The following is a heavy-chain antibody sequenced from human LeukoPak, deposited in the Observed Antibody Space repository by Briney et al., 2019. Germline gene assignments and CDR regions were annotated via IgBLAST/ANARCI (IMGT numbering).Heavy chain of an antibody. CDR1: GFTFSNYW. Sequence: GGSLRLSCAASGFTFSNYWMGWVRQAPGKGLEWVANIKQDGSEKRYVDPVKGRFTISRDNAKNSLYLQMNCLRAEDTAVYYCARGANPYSINDYWGQGTLVTVSS. D-gene: IGHD4/OR15-4a*01. J-gene: IGHJ4*02. CDR2: IKQDGSEK. CDR3: ARGANPYSINDY. V-gene: IGHV3-7*01.